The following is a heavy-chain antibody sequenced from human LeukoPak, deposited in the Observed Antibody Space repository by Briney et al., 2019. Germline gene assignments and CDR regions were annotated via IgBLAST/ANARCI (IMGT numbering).Heavy chain of an antibody. Sequence: TGGSLRLSCAASGFTFSTFAMKWVSQAPGRGLEWVSSINPSSSNIFYADSVKGRFTISRDNAKNTLYLQMNSLRADDTAVYYCARVDYGFWSGYYRPFDYWGQGTLVTVSS. V-gene: IGHV3-21*01. J-gene: IGHJ4*02. CDR1: GFTFSTFA. CDR3: ARVDYGFWSGYYRPFDY. D-gene: IGHD3-3*01. CDR2: INPSSSNI.